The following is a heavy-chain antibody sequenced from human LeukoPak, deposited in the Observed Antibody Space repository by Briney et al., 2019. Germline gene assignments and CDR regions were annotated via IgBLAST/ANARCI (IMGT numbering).Heavy chain of an antibody. V-gene: IGHV3-30*18. J-gene: IGHJ4*02. D-gene: IGHD4-17*01. CDR1: GFTFSSYG. CDR2: ISYDGSNK. CDR3: AKDSYDTTVTTPGVY. Sequence: PGGSLRLSCAASGFTFSSYGMHWVRQAPGKGLEWVAVISYDGSNKYYADSVKGRFTISRDNSKNTLYLQMNSLRAEDTAVYYCAKDSYDTTVTTPGVYWGQGTLVTVSS.